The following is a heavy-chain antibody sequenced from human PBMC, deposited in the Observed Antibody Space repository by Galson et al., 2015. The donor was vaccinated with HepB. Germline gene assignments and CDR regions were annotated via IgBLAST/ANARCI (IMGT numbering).Heavy chain of an antibody. CDR1: GFTFSDHY. V-gene: IGHV3-72*01. J-gene: IGHJ3*02. CDR3: ARAAGYAFDI. CDR2: TRNKAKSYST. D-gene: IGHD6-13*01. Sequence: SLRLSCAASGFTFSDHYMDWVRQAPGKGLEWVGRTRNKAKSYSTEYAASVKGRFTISRDDSKNSVYLQMNSLKTEDTAVYYCARAAGYAFDIWGQGTVVTVSS.